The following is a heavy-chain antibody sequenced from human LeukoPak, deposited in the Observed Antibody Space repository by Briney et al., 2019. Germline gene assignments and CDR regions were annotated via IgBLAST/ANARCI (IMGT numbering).Heavy chain of an antibody. D-gene: IGHD2-15*01. V-gene: IGHV4-4*07. Sequence: SETLSLTCTVSGGSISSYYWSWIRQPAGKGLEWIGRIYTSGSTNYNPSLKSRVTMSVDTSKNQFSLKLSSVTAADTAVYYCATKPRRGYCSGGSCYHQFDYWGQGTLVTVSS. CDR3: ATKPRRGYCSGGSCYHQFDY. J-gene: IGHJ4*02. CDR1: GGSISSYY. CDR2: IYTSGST.